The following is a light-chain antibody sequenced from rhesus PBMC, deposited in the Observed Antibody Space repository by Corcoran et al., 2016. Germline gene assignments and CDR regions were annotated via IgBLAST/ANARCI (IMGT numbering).Light chain of an antibody. J-gene: IGKJ4*01. CDR2: KAS. CDR3: QHNYGTPPT. CDR1: ENVNNY. V-gene: IGKV1-74*01. Sequence: DIQMTQSPSSLSASVGDRVTITFRTSENVNNYLKWVQQKPGKAPKLLLYKASILQSGVPSRFSGIGSGTDYTFTISSLQSDDVATYYCQHNYGTPPTFGGGTKVEIK.